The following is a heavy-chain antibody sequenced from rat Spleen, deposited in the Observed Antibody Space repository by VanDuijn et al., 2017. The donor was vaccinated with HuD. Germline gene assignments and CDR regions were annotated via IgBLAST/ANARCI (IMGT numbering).Heavy chain of an antibody. CDR2: ISPSGGST. V-gene: IGHV5-19*01. J-gene: IGHJ3*01. Sequence: EVQLVESGGGLVQPGRSLKLSCAASGFTFSRSAMAWVRQAPTKGLEWVASISPSGGSTYYRDSVKGRFTISRDNAKSTLYLQMDSLRSEDTATYYCVSHGARISRFAYWGQGTLVTVSS. CDR1: GFTFSRSA. D-gene: IGHD2-7*01. CDR3: VSHGARISRFAY.